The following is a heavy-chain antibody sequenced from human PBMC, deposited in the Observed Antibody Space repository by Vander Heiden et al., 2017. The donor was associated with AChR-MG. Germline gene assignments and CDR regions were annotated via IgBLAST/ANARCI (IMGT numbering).Heavy chain of an antibody. D-gene: IGHD6-6*01. CDR3: ARDVPWRDLVRRKEAFDV. V-gene: IGHV1-2*06. J-gene: IGHJ3*01. CDR2: ITPNQGAT. CDR1: GYTFSDHY. Sequence: QVQLVQSGAEVKKPGASVKVSCKASGYTFSDHYLQWVRQAPGQGLEWVGRITPNQGATKYAQKFQGRVPMTRDTSVSTAYMDLSGLTSDDTAIYFCARDVPWRDLVRRKEAFDVWGQGTNVIVS.